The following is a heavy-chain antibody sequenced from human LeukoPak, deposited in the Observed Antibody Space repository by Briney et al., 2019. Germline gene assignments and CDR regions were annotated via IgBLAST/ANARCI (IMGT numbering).Heavy chain of an antibody. V-gene: IGHV4-59*01. CDR1: GGSISSYY. Sequence: SETLSLTCTVSGGSISSYYWSWVRQPPGKGLEWIGYIYYSGSTNYNPSLKSRVTISVDTSKNQFSLKLSSVTAADTAVYYCARGGDYGDYVDAFDIWGQGTMVTVSS. CDR3: ARGGDYGDYVDAFDI. CDR2: IYYSGST. D-gene: IGHD4-17*01. J-gene: IGHJ3*02.